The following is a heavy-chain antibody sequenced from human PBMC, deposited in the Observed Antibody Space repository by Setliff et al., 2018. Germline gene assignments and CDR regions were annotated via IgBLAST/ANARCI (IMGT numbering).Heavy chain of an antibody. Sequence: PGESLKISCKGSGYSFTSYWIGWVRQMPGKGLEWMGIIYPGDSDTRYSPSFQGQVTISADKSISTAYLQWSSLKATDTAMYYCAREGVGFRFYYAYMDVWGKGTTVTVSS. CDR2: IYPGDSDT. V-gene: IGHV5-51*01. J-gene: IGHJ6*03. CDR1: GYSFTSYW. D-gene: IGHD3-10*01. CDR3: AREGVGFRFYYAYMDV.